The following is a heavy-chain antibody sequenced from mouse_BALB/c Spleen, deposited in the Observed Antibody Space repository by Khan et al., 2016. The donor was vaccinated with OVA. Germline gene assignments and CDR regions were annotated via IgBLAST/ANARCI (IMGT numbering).Heavy chain of an antibody. CDR2: ISSGGSYT. CDR3: ARELFATVGGASFAY. Sequence: EVELVESGGGLVKPGGSLKLSCAASGFTFSNYAMSWVRQTPEKRLEWVATISSGGSYTYYPDSVQGRFTISRDNAKNTLYLQMSSLRSEDTAIYYCARELFATVGGASFAYWGQGTLVTVSA. J-gene: IGHJ3*01. D-gene: IGHD1-1*01. V-gene: IGHV5-9-3*01. CDR1: GFTFSNYA.